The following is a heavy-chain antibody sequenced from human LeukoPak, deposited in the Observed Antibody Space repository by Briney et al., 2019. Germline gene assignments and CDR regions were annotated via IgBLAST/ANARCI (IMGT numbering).Heavy chain of an antibody. D-gene: IGHD3-10*01. J-gene: IGHJ4*02. V-gene: IGHV3-21*01. CDR1: GLTFSSYS. CDR3: ARGPRPGFLATKLLGGDY. CDR2: ISTSSSHI. Sequence: PGGSLRLSCAASGLTFSSYSMNWVRQAPGKGLEWVSSISTSSSHIYYADSVKGRFTISRDNAKNTLYLQMNSLRAEDTAVYYCARGPRPGFLATKLLGGDYWGQGTLVTVSS.